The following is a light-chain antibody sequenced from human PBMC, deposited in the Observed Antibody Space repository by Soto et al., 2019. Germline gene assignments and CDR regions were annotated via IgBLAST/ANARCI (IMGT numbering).Light chain of an antibody. CDR3: QQYNNWPPWT. J-gene: IGKJ1*01. CDR2: GAS. Sequence: EIVMTQSPATLSVSPGERATLSCRASQSVYSNLAWYQQKPGQDPRLLIYGASTRATGIPARFSGSGSGTEFTLTISSLQSEDFAVYYCQQYNNWPPWTLGQGTKVDIK. V-gene: IGKV3-15*01. CDR1: QSVYSN.